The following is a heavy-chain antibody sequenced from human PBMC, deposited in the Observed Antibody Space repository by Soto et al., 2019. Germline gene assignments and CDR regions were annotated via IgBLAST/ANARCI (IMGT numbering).Heavy chain of an antibody. CDR2: IWHDGKNK. J-gene: IGHJ4*02. CDR3: ARDPGQDEAMDY. Sequence: QVQVVESGGGVVQPGRSLRLSCVASGFTFSNFGMHWVRQAPGKGLEWVAVIWHDGKNKYYADSAEGRFTVSRDNSKNTLYQQMNSLTAEDTAVYYCARDPGQDEAMDYWGQGTLVTVSS. V-gene: IGHV3-33*01. CDR1: GFTFSNFG.